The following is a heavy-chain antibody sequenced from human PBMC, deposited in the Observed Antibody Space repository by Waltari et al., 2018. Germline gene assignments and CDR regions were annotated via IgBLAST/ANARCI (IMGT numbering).Heavy chain of an antibody. V-gene: IGHV1-69*05. CDR3: ARFMITFGGVTPEGWFDP. J-gene: IGHJ5*02. D-gene: IGHD3-16*01. Sequence: QVQLVQSGAEVKKPGSSVKVSCKASGGTFSSYAISWVRQAPGQGLEWMGGIIPIFGTANYAQKFQGRVTITTDESTSTAYMELSSLRSEDTAVYYCARFMITFGGVTPEGWFDPWGQGTLVTVSS. CDR1: GGTFSSYA. CDR2: IIPIFGTA.